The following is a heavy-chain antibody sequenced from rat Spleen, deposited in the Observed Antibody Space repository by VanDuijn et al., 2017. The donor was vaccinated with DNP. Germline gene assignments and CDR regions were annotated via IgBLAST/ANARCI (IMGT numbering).Heavy chain of an antibody. Sequence: EVQLVESGGGLVQPGRSLKLSCAASGFTFSNYDMAWVRQAPTKGLEWVASISTSGGSTYYRDSVKGRFTISRDNAKNTLYLQMNSLRSEDTATYYCARYAPSASYAMDAWGQGTSVTVSS. J-gene: IGHJ4*01. V-gene: IGHV5S13*01. D-gene: IGHD4-3*01. CDR1: GFTFSNYD. CDR3: ARYAPSASYAMDA. CDR2: ISTSGGST.